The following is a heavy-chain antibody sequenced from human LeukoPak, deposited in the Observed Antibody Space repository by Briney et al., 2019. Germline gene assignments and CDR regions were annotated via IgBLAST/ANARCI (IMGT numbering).Heavy chain of an antibody. CDR1: GFTFSSYG. CDR2: IRYDGSSK. CDR3: AKGKSSGYSYY. J-gene: IGHJ4*02. D-gene: IGHD3-22*01. Sequence: GGSLRLSCAASGFTFSSYGMHWVRQAPGKGLEWVAFIRYDGSSKYYADSVKGRFTISRDNSKNTLYLQMNSLRAEDTAVYYCAKGKSSGYSYYWGQGTLVTVSS. V-gene: IGHV3-30*02.